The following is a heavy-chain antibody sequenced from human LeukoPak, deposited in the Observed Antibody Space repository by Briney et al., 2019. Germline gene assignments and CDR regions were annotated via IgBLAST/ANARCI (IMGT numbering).Heavy chain of an antibody. D-gene: IGHD4-23*01. J-gene: IGHJ4*02. V-gene: IGHV3-48*03. CDR2: ISSSGSTI. CDR1: GFTFSSYE. CDR3: AKDTAVVTLSGSFDY. Sequence: GGSLRLSCAASGFTFSSYEMNWVRQAPGKGLERVSDISSSGSTIYYADSVKGRFTISRDNAKNSLYLQMNSLRAEDTALYYCAKDTAVVTLSGSFDYWGQGTLVTVSS.